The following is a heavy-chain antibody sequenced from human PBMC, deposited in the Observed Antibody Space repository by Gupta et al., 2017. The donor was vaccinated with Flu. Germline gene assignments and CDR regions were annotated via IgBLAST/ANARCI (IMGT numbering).Heavy chain of an antibody. V-gene: IGHV1-69*18. J-gene: IGHJ6*02. D-gene: IGHD2-21*01. CDR3: SRVKVTAAGGDVHHYGIDA. Sequence: QVELVQSGADVEKPGSSVKVSCRASGGTFSTYAINWVRQAPGQGLEWMGNIIPIFGTTNYAQKFQGRLTITADEPSGTTYMELLSLTSGDAAVYYCSRVKVTAAGGDVHHYGIDAWGQGTTVTVSS. CDR2: IIPIFGTT. CDR1: GGTFSTYA.